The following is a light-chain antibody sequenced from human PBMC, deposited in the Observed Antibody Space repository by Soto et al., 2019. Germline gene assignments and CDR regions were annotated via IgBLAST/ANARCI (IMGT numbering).Light chain of an antibody. CDR1: QSAGNF. CDR2: YIS. V-gene: IGKV3D-15*01. Sequence: EIVMTQSPATLSVSPGGTASLACRASQSAGNFLPWYQPKPGQAPRLLISYISTRATGIPARFSGSGSGTEFTLTINSLQSEDSAVYYCQQHNQWPITFGQGTRLEIK. J-gene: IGKJ5*01. CDR3: QQHNQWPIT.